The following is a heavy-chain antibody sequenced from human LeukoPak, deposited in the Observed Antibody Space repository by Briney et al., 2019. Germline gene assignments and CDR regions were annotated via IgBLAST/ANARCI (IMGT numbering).Heavy chain of an antibody. CDR1: GFTFSNYG. CDR2: IWYDGSNK. J-gene: IGHJ4*02. CDR3: ARDSWAFDY. V-gene: IGHV3-33*01. D-gene: IGHD3-16*01. Sequence: GRSLRLSCAASGFTFSNYGMHWVRQAPGKGLEWVALIWYDGSNKYYTDSVKGRLTVSRDNSKNTLYLQMNSLRAEDTAIYYCARDSWAFDYWGQGTLVTVSS.